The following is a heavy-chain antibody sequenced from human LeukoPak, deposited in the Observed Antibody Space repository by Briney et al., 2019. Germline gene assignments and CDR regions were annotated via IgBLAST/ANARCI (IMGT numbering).Heavy chain of an antibody. V-gene: IGHV3-66*01. CDR2: IYSDGST. Sequence: GGSLRLSCAASGFTVSSNYMSWVRQAPGKGLEWVSVIYSDGSTYYTDSVKGRFTISRDNSKNTLYLQVNSLRAEDTAVHYCARGMAGYFDCWGQGTLVTVSS. J-gene: IGHJ4*02. D-gene: IGHD5-24*01. CDR1: GFTVSSNY. CDR3: ARGMAGYFDC.